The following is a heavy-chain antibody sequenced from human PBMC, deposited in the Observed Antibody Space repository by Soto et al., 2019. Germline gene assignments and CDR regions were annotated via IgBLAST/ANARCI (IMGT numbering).Heavy chain of an antibody. V-gene: IGHV1-69*13. D-gene: IGHD5-18*01. CDR1: GGTFSSYA. CDR3: ASSVVDTAMAPYYYYYGMDV. CDR2: IIPIFGTA. Sequence: SLKVSCKASGGTFSSYAISWVRQAPGQGLEWMGGIIPIFGTANYAQKFQGRVTITADESTSTAYMELSSLRSEDTAVYYCASSVVDTAMAPYYYYYGMDVWGQGTTVTVSS. J-gene: IGHJ6*02.